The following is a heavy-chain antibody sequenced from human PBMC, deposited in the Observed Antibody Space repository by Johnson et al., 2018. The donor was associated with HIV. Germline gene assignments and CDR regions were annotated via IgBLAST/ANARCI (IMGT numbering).Heavy chain of an antibody. V-gene: IGHV3-20*04. CDR3: AREGGGSNEDDAFDI. Sequence: VQLVESGGTVVRPGGSLRLSCAASGFNLDDYGMSWVRQAPGKGLEWVSGVNWNADTTSYAGSVKGRLTISRDTAKKSLYLQMNSLRVEDTALYYCAREGGGSNEDDAFDIWGQGTMVTVSS. CDR2: VNWNADTT. J-gene: IGHJ3*02. D-gene: IGHD1-26*01. CDR1: GFNLDDYG.